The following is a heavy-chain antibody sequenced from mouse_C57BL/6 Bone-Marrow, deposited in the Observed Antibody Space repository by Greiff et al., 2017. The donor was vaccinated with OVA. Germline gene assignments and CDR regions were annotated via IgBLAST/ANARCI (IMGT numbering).Heavy chain of an antibody. CDR3: AKGTTVVAHVDY. J-gene: IGHJ2*01. V-gene: IGHV1-26*01. D-gene: IGHD1-1*01. CDR1: GYTFTDYY. CDR2: INPNNGGT. Sequence: EVKLQQSGPELVKPGASVKISCKASGYTFTDYYMNWVKQSHGKSLEWIGDINPNNGGTSYNQKFKGKATLTVDKSSSTAYMELRSLTSEDSAVYYCAKGTTVVAHVDYWGQGTTLTVSS.